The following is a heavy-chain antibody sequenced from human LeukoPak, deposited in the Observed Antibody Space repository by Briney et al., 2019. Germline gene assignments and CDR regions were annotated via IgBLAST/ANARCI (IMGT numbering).Heavy chain of an antibody. CDR1: GASISAYH. CDR2: IYSSGRT. CDR3: ARDYSYPDY. Sequence: SETLSLTCSVSGASISAYHWSWIRQPTGKGLEWIGRIYSSGRTNYIPSLKSRLTMSVDTSKNQFSLKLNSVTAADTAVYYCARDYSYPDYWGQGTLVTVSS. V-gene: IGHV4-4*07. J-gene: IGHJ4*02. D-gene: IGHD5-18*01.